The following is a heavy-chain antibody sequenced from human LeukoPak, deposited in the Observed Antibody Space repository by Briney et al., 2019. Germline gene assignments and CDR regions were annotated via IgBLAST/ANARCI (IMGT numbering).Heavy chain of an antibody. J-gene: IGHJ3*02. Sequence: GGSLRLSCAASGFTFSDYYMSWIRQAPGKGLEWVSYISSSGSTIYYADSVKGRFTISRDNAKNSLYLQMNSLRAEDTAVYYCGGNSGWSPDAFDIWGQGTMVTVSS. D-gene: IGHD6-19*01. CDR1: GFTFSDYY. CDR2: ISSSGSTI. V-gene: IGHV3-11*01. CDR3: GGNSGWSPDAFDI.